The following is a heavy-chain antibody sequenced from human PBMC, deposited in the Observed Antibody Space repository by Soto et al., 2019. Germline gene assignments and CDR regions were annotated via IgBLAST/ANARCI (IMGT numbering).Heavy chain of an antibody. V-gene: IGHV3-23*01. CDR3: AKDSGPPSDSSGLSSYD. CDR2: ISGSGGST. CDR1: GFTFRSYA. J-gene: IGHJ4*02. Sequence: GGSLRLSCAASGFTFRSYAMSWVRHAPGKGLEWVSAISGSGGSTYYADSVKGRFTISRDNSKNTLYLQMNSLRAEDTAVYYCAKDSGPPSDSSGLSSYDWGQGTLVTVSS. D-gene: IGHD3-22*01.